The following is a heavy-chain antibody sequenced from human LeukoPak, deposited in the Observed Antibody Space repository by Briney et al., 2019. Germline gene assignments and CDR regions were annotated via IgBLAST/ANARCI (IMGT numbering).Heavy chain of an antibody. J-gene: IGHJ6*02. CDR2: IYHSGST. CDR3: ARNGLISSNYYYYGMDV. V-gene: IGHV4-30-2*01. CDR1: GGSISSGGYS. D-gene: IGHD2-2*03. Sequence: SETLSLTCAVSGGSISSGGYSWSWIRQPPGKGLEWIGYIYHSGSTYYNPSLKSRVTISVDTSKNQFSLKLSSATAADTAVYYCARNGLISSNYYYYGMDVWGQGTTVTVSS.